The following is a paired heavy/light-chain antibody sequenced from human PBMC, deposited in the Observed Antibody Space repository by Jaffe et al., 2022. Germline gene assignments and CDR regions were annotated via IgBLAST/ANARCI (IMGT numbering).Light chain of an antibody. J-gene: IGKJ5*01. CDR1: QSLYRSNNKSY. CDR2: WAS. Sequence: DIVMTQSPDSLAVSLGERATINCKSSQSLYRSNNKSYLAWYQQKPGQPPKLLIYWASTRESGVPDRFSGSGSGTDFTLTISCLQAEDVAVYYCQQYYNTPITFGQGTRLEIK. CDR3: QQYYNTPIT. V-gene: IGKV4-1*01.
Heavy chain of an antibody. CDR3: ARDMAYCGGDCYSRWFDP. D-gene: IGHD2-21*02. V-gene: IGHV4-61*02. CDR1: GGSISSGSYY. J-gene: IGHJ5*02. CDR2: IYTSGST. Sequence: QVQLQESGPGLVKPSQTLSLTCTVSGGSISSGSYYWNWIRQPAGKGLEWIGRIYTSGSTNYNPSLKSRVTISVDTSKSQFSLKLSSVTAADTAVYYCARDMAYCGGDCYSRWFDPWGQGTLVTVSS.